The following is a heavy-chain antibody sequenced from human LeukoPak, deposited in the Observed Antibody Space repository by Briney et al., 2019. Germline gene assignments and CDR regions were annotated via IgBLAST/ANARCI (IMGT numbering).Heavy chain of an antibody. V-gene: IGHV3-53*01. D-gene: IGHD3-10*01. Sequence: GRSLRLSCPASGFTFSSYWMSWVRQAPGRGPQWVSVIHKNAITYYADSVKGRFTISRDNSKNMVYLQMNSLRAEDTAVYYCARSLRVRGVPDYMDVWGKGTTVTISS. CDR1: GFTFSSYW. CDR3: ARSLRVRGVPDYMDV. CDR2: IHKNAIT. J-gene: IGHJ6*03.